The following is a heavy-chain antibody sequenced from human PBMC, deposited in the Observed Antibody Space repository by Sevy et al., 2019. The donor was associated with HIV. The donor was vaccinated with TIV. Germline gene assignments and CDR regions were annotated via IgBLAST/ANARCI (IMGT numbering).Heavy chain of an antibody. V-gene: IGHV3-48*01. CDR2: ISSSSTI. J-gene: IGHJ4*02. D-gene: IGHD4-17*01. CDR1: GFTFSSYS. CDR3: ARDPPHKDYGGNSEGFDY. Sequence: GGSLRLSCAASGFTFSSYSMNWVRQAPGKGLEWVSYISSSSTIYYADSVKGRFTISRDNAKNSLYLQMNSLRAEDTAVYYCARDPPHKDYGGNSEGFDYWGQGTLVTVSS.